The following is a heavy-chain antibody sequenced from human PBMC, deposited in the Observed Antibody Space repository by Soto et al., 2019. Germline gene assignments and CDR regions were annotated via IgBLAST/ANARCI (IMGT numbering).Heavy chain of an antibody. V-gene: IGHV3-9*01. D-gene: IGHD3-16*01. Sequence: EVQLVESGGGLVQPGRSLRLSCAASGFTFDDYAMHWVRQAPGKGLEWVSGISWNSGSIGYADSVKGRFTISRDNAKNSLYLQMNSLRAEDTALYYCAKEFAGEADWGQGTLVTVSS. CDR2: ISWNSGSI. J-gene: IGHJ4*02. CDR3: AKEFAGEAD. CDR1: GFTFDDYA.